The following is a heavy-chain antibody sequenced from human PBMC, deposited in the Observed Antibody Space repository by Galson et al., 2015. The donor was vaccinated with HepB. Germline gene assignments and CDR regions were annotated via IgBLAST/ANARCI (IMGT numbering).Heavy chain of an antibody. Sequence: SVKVSCKASGYTFTGYHTHWVRQAPGQGLEWMGWINPNSGGTNYAQKFQGWVTMTRDTSISTAYMELSRLRSDNTAVYYCARDWGGSYSPGAFDIWGQGTMVTVSS. CDR3: ARDWGGSYSPGAFDI. D-gene: IGHD1-26*01. CDR2: INPNSGGT. J-gene: IGHJ3*02. CDR1: GYTFTGYH. V-gene: IGHV1-2*04.